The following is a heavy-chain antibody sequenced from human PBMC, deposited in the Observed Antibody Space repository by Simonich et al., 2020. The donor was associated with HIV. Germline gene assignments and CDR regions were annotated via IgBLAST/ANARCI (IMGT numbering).Heavy chain of an antibody. CDR1: VGSFTPYY. CDR3: ARGRKITGTYRWFDP. Sequence: QEQLQQWGAGLLKPSETLSLTCTVYVGSFTPYYWTWIRQPPGKGLEWIGDINHSKYTNYNPSLKSRLTISIDTSKNQFSLKLTSVTAAETAIYYCARGRKITGTYRWFDPWGQGTLVTVSS. CDR2: INHSKYT. J-gene: IGHJ5*02. D-gene: IGHD1-7*01. V-gene: IGHV4-34*01.